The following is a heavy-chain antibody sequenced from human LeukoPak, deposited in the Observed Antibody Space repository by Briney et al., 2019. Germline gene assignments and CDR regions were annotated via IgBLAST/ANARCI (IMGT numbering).Heavy chain of an antibody. D-gene: IGHD5-24*01. CDR2: IYYSGST. CDR3: ARLGDGDNLRYFDY. J-gene: IGHJ4*02. V-gene: IGHV4-59*12. Sequence: PAETLSLTCAVSGDSISGNYLTWVRQPPGKGLEWIGYIYYSGSTNYNASLKSRVTISVDTSKNQFSLKLSSVTAADTAVYYCARLGDGDNLRYFDYWGQGTLVTVSS. CDR1: GDSISGNY.